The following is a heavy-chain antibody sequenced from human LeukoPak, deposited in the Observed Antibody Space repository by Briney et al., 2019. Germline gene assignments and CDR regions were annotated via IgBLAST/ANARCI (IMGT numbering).Heavy chain of an antibody. CDR2: ISGYNGNG. D-gene: IGHD3-10*01. V-gene: IGHV1-18*01. Sequence: GESLKISCKGSGYTFTNYGINWVRQAPGQGPKWMGWISGYNGNGNYAQKFQGRVTMTTDTSTSTAYMELRSLRSDDTAVYYCARPTRKIGDLFDGFDLWGQGTMVTVSS. CDR1: GYTFTNYG. J-gene: IGHJ3*01. CDR3: ARPTRKIGDLFDGFDL.